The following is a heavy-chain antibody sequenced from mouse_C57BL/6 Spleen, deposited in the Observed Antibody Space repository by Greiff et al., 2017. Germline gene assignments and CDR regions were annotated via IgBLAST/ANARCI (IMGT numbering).Heavy chain of an antibody. Sequence: VQLQQSGPELVKPGASVKISCKASGYAFSSSWMNWVKQRPGKGLEWIGRIYPGDGDTNYNGKFKGKATLTADKSSSTAYMQLSSLTSEDSAVYFCARDYGSKGAMDYWGQGTSVTVSS. V-gene: IGHV1-82*01. J-gene: IGHJ4*01. CDR2: IYPGDGDT. D-gene: IGHD1-1*01. CDR1: GYAFSSSW. CDR3: ARDYGSKGAMDY.